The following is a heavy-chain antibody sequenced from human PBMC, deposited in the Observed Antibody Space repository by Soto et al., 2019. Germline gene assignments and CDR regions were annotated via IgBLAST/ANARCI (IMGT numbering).Heavy chain of an antibody. D-gene: IGHD1-26*01. Sequence: GGSLRLSCATSGFTLSVNAMSWVRPAPGKGLEWVSSISGSGTSTSYADSVKGRFTISRDSSKNTLYLQMNSLRVEDTAIYYCAKLRWKWELDNFDYLGQGTLVTVSS. J-gene: IGHJ4*02. CDR3: AKLRWKWELDNFDY. CDR2: ISGSGTST. CDR1: GFTLSVNA. V-gene: IGHV3-23*01.